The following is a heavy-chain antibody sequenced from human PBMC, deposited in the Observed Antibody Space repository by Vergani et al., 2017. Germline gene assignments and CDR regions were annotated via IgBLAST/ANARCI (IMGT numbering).Heavy chain of an antibody. CDR2: ISGSGGST. V-gene: IGHV3-23*01. CDR3: AKAGISEVAVDAFDI. J-gene: IGHJ3*02. CDR1: GFTFSSYA. D-gene: IGHD6-19*01. Sequence: EVQLLESGGGLVQPGGSLRLSCAASGFTFSSYAMSWVRQAPGKGLEWVSAISGSGGSTYYADSVKGRFTISRDNAKNSLYLQMNSLRAEDTAVYYCAKAGISEVAVDAFDIWGQGTMVTVSS.